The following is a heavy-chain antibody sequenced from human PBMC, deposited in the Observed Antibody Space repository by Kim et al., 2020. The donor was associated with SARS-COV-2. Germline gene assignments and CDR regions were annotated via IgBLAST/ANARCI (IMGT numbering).Heavy chain of an antibody. CDR3: ASRINGGNSGIYF. CDR1: GFTFSNYW. CDR2: INSDGSTT. D-gene: IGHD2-21*01. Sequence: GGSLRLSCITSGFTFSNYWMHWVRQAPGKGLVWVSRINSDGSTTTNADSVKGRFTISRDNAKNTLYLQMNSLRADDTAVYYCASRINGGNSGIYFWGQGTLVTVSS. V-gene: IGHV3-74*01. J-gene: IGHJ4*02.